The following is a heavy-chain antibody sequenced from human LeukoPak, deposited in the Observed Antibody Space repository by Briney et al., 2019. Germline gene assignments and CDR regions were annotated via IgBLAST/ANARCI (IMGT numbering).Heavy chain of an antibody. Sequence: PWGSLRLSCAASGFSFSGYWMHWVRQAPGKGLEWVSRINEDATTITYADSVKGRFIISRDNSKKSLYLQMNNLRAEDTAVYYCVRDLILVWTPGDDFDFWGQGTLVIVSS. V-gene: IGHV3-74*01. D-gene: IGHD3-16*01. CDR3: VRDLILVWTPGDDFDF. CDR1: GFSFSGYW. CDR2: INEDATTI. J-gene: IGHJ4*02.